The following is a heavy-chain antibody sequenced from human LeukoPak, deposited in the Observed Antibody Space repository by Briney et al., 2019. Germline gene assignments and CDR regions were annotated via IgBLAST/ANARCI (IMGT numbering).Heavy chain of an antibody. CDR2: SYITGTT. D-gene: IGHD6-13*01. J-gene: IGHJ4*02. Sequence: SETLSLTCTVSGVSISTGSYYWNWIRQPAGKGLEWIGRSYITGTTNYNPSLQSRVTMSLDPSKNQFSLELTSVTAADTAVYYCARENGRSWGAAAGNFALWGQGTLVTVSS. CDR1: GVSISTGSYY. V-gene: IGHV4-61*02. CDR3: ARENGRSWGAAAGNFAL.